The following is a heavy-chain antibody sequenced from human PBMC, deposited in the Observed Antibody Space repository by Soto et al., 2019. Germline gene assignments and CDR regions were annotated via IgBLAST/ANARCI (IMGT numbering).Heavy chain of an antibody. J-gene: IGHJ4*02. CDR2: ISYDGSNK. V-gene: IGHV3-30*18. CDR1: GFTFSSYG. D-gene: IGHD6-19*01. Sequence: QVQLVESGGGVVQPGRSLRLSCAASGFTFSSYGMHWVRQAPGKGLEWVAVISYDGSNKYYADSVKGRFTISRDNSKNTLYLQMNSLRAEDTAVYYCAKDIGSSGCFDYWGQGTLVTVSS. CDR3: AKDIGSSGCFDY.